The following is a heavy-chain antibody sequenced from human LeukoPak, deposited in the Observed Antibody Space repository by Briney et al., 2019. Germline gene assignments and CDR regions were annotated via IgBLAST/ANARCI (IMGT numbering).Heavy chain of an antibody. CDR1: GFAFGSYA. CDR3: SKQVDFDPADAFDV. CDR2: ISGSDDST. J-gene: IGHJ3*01. V-gene: IGHV3-23*01. Sequence: PGGSLRLSCAASGFAFGSYAMGWVRQAPGKGLEWVSAISGSDDSTYYADSVKGRFTTSRDKSKKALYLQMNSLRAEDTAVYDCSKQVDFDPADAFDVWGQGTMVTVSS. D-gene: IGHD3-9*01.